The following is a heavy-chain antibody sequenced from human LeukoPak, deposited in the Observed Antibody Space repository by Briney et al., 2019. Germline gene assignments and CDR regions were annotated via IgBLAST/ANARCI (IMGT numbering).Heavy chain of an antibody. CDR3: ARGSDCSGGSCYSYWYFDL. D-gene: IGHD2-15*01. CDR1: GFTFNSYS. V-gene: IGHV3-48*04. Sequence: PGGSLRLSCAASGFTFNSYSMNWVRQAPGKGLEWVSYISSSGSTIYSADSVKGRFTISRDNAKNTLYLQMNSLRAEDTAMYYCARGSDCSGGSCYSYWYFDLWGRGTLVTVSS. J-gene: IGHJ2*01. CDR2: ISSSGSTI.